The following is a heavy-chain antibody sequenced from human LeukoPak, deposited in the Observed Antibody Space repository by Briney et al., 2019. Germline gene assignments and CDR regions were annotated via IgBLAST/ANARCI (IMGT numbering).Heavy chain of an antibody. CDR2: INHSGGHK. V-gene: IGHV3-23*01. J-gene: IGHJ4*02. CDR3: AKDDSMTLDHFDY. Sequence: GGSLRLSCAASAFTFNNFAMSWVRQAPGKGLEWVSGINHSGGHKYYADSVKGRFTISRDNSKYTLYLQMNSLRAEDTAVYYCAKDDSMTLDHFDYWGQETLVSVSS. CDR1: AFTFNNFA. D-gene: IGHD4-11*01.